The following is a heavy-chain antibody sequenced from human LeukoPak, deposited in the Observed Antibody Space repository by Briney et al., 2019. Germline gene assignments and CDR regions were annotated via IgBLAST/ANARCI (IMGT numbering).Heavy chain of an antibody. Sequence: PGGSLRLSCAVSGFTFSSYAMHWVRQAPGKGLEWVAVISYDGSNKYYADSVKGRFTISRDNSKNTLYLQMNSLRAEDTAVYYCARDRSGYGDYRYYYYGMDVWGQGTTVTVSS. CDR1: GFTFSSYA. D-gene: IGHD4-17*01. V-gene: IGHV3-30-3*01. CDR2: ISYDGSNK. J-gene: IGHJ6*02. CDR3: ARDRSGYGDYRYYYYGMDV.